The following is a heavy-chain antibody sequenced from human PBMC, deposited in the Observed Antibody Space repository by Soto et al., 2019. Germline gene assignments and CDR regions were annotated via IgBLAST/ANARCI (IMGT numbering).Heavy chain of an antibody. CDR1: GFTFSNSG. Sequence: GGALRLLFAASGFTFSNSGMPWVRQAPYKGLEWVAVIKQDEGSKNYAETVKGRVTITRDSSKNTLYLQMNSLRAEDTAVYYCARAPHYYDSSGYLVYWGQGTLVTVSS. CDR2: IKQDEGSK. D-gene: IGHD3-22*01. V-gene: IGHV3-33*08. CDR3: ARAPHYYDSSGYLVY. J-gene: IGHJ4*02.